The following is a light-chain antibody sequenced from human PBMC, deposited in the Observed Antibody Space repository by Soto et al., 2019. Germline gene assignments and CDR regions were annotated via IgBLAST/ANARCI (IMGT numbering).Light chain of an antibody. Sequence: EIVLTQSPGTLSLSPGERATLSCRASQSVSSSYLAWYQQKSGQAPRLLIYGASSRATGIPDRFSGSGSGTDFPLTISRLEPEDFAVYHCQQYGSSLFTFGPGTKVDI. CDR2: GAS. CDR1: QSVSSSY. CDR3: QQYGSSLFT. J-gene: IGKJ3*01. V-gene: IGKV3-20*01.